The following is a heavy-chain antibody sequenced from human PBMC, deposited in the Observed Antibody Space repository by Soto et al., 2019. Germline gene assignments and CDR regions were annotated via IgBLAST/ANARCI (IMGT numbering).Heavy chain of an antibody. CDR1: GFTFGDYA. V-gene: IGHV3-49*03. Sequence: GGSLRLSCTASGFTFGDYAMSWFRQAPGKGLEWVGFIRSKAYGGTTEYAASVKGRFTISRDDSKSIAYLQMNSLKTEDTAVYYCTRDGVPARPRFYFDYWGQGTLVTVPQ. CDR2: IRSKAYGGTT. J-gene: IGHJ4*02. CDR3: TRDGVPARPRFYFDY. D-gene: IGHD6-6*01.